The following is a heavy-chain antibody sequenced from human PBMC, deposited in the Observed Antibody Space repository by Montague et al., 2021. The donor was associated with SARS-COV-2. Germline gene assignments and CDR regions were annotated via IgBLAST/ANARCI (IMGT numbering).Heavy chain of an antibody. V-gene: IGHV4-39*07. J-gene: IGHJ4*02. CDR2: IYYTGRT. CDR3: ARRHNVDYNPEYTDF. CDR1: GGAVRSHMYY. Sequence: SETLSLTCTVSGGAVRSHMYYWDWIRQPPGKGLEWIGTIYYTGRTSYNPSLKSRVTLSIDTSNNYFSLTLTSMSAADTALYYCARRHNVDYNPEYTDFWGQGMLVAVSS. D-gene: IGHD4-11*01.